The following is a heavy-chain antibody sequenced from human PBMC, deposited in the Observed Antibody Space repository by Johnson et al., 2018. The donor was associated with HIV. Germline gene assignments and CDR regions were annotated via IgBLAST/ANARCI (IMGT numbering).Heavy chain of an antibody. V-gene: IGHV3-30*18. CDR2: ISYDGSNK. CDR1: GFTFSSYG. CDR3: AKDGGYSIPWSAFDI. D-gene: IGHD6-13*01. J-gene: IGHJ3*02. Sequence: VQLVESGGGVVQPGGSLRLSCAASGFTFSSYGMHWVRQAPCKGLEWVAVISYDGSNKYYADSVKGRFTISRDNSKNTLYLQMNSLRAEDTAVYYCAKDGGYSIPWSAFDIWGQGTMVTVSS.